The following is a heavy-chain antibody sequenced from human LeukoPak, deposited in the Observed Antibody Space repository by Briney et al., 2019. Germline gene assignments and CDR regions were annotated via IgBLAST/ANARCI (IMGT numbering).Heavy chain of an antibody. V-gene: IGHV1-69*06. CDR2: IIPIFGTA. J-gene: IGHJ4*02. Sequence: SVKVSCKASGGTFSSYAFSWVRQAPGQGLEWMGGIIPIFGTANYAQKFQGRVTITADKSTSTAYMELSSLRSEDTAVYYCARDLSGDVLTAPFDYWGQGTLVTVSS. D-gene: IGHD1-1*01. CDR1: GGTFSSYA. CDR3: ARDLSGDVLTAPFDY.